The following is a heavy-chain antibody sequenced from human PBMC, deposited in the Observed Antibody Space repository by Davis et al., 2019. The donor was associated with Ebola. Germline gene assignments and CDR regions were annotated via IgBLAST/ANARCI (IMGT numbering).Heavy chain of an antibody. CDR1: GGSISSYY. CDR3: ARDQETYYDFWSGYYTGKYGMDV. J-gene: IGHJ6*02. Sequence: MPSETLSLTCTVSGGSISSYYWSWIRQPPGKGLEWIGYIYYSGSTNCNPSLKSRVTISVDTSKNQFSLKLSSVTAEDTAVYYCARDQETYYDFWSGYYTGKYGMDVWGQGTTVTVSS. CDR2: IYYSGST. D-gene: IGHD3-3*01. V-gene: IGHV4-59*12.